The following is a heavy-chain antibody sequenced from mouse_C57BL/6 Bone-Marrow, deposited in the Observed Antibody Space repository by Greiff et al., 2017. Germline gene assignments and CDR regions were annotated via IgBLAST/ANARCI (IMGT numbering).Heavy chain of an antibody. Sequence: EVKLVESGGGLVKPGGSLKLSCAASGFTFSDYGMHWVRQAPEKGLEWVAQIRLKSDNYATHYAESVKGRFTISRDDSKSSVYLQMHNLRAEDTGIYYCTGDSIVPWFAYWGQGTLVTVSA. J-gene: IGHJ3*01. CDR1: GFTFSDYG. CDR3: TGDSIVPWFAY. V-gene: IGHV6-3*01. CDR2: IRLKSDNYAT.